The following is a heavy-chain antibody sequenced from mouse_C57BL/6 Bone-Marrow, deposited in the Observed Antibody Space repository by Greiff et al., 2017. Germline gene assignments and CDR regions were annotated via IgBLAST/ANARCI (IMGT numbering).Heavy chain of an antibody. D-gene: IGHD1-1*01. J-gene: IGHJ3*01. CDR1: GYTFTGYW. CDR3: ARGGYYYGSSYDWFAY. Sequence: QVQLQQSGAELMKPGASVKLSCKATGYTFTGYWIEWVKQRPGHGLEWIGEILPGSGSTNYNEKFKGKATFTADTYSNTAYVQLSSLTTEDSAIYYCARGGYYYGSSYDWFAYWGQGTLVTVSA. CDR2: ILPGSGST. V-gene: IGHV1-9*01.